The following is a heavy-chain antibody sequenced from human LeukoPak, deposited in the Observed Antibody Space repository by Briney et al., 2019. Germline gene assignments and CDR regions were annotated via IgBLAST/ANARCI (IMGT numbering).Heavy chain of an antibody. CDR2: ISSSDTI. D-gene: IGHD3-16*01. CDR3: AAGAFGGFDY. V-gene: IGHV3-48*02. Sequence: GRSLRLSCAASGFTFSSYGMHWVRQAPGKGLEWVSYISSSDTIYYADSVKGRFTISRNNAKNSLYLQMNSLRDEDTAVYYCAAGAFGGFDYWGQGTLVTVSS. CDR1: GFTFSSYG. J-gene: IGHJ4*02.